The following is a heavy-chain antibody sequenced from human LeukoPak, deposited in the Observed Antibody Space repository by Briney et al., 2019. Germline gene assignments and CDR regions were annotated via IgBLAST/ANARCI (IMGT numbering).Heavy chain of an antibody. V-gene: IGHV1-69*06. CDR2: IIPIFGTA. CDR1: GGTFSSYA. Sequence: GSSVKVSCKASGGTFSSYAISWVRQAPGQGLEWMGGIIPIFGTANYAQKFQGRVTITADKSTSTAYMELSSLRSEDTAVYYCAMGAVAGYFDYWGQGTLVTVSS. D-gene: IGHD6-19*01. CDR3: AMGAVAGYFDY. J-gene: IGHJ4*02.